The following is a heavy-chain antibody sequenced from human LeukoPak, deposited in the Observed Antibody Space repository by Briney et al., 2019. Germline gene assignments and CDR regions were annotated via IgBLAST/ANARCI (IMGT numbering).Heavy chain of an antibody. J-gene: IGHJ6*02. CDR1: GFTFSNYG. D-gene: IGHD6-13*01. CDR2: ISYDGSNK. CDR3: AKGGAAASYYYYGMDV. Sequence: RGRSLRLSCAASGFTFSNYGMHWVRQAPGKGLEWVAVISYDGSNKYYADSVRGRFTISRDNSKNTLYLQMNSLRAEDTAVYYCAKGGAAASYYYYGMDVWGQGTTVTVSS. V-gene: IGHV3-30*18.